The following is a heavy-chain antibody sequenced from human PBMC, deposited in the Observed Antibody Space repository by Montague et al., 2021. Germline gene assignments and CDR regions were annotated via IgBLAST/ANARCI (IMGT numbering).Heavy chain of an antibody. Sequence: SETRSLTCTVSRSLINSDYYWGWIRQPPGKGLEWMGSVSHGGRTYYNPSLKSRVTISVDTSNNHFSLKLSSVTAADTAMHYCARERDRYYYMDIWGKGTTITVSS. CDR3: ARERDRYYYMDI. J-gene: IGHJ6*03. V-gene: IGHV4-38-2*02. CDR1: RSLINSDYY. CDR2: VSHGGRT.